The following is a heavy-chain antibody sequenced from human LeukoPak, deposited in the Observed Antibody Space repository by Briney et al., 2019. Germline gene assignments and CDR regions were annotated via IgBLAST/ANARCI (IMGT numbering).Heavy chain of an antibody. CDR1: GFTFNSYA. CDR3: AKDRVRYSSSSDAFDI. D-gene: IGHD6-13*01. V-gene: IGHV3-23*01. CDR2: ISDSGGST. J-gene: IGHJ3*02. Sequence: PGGSLRLSCAASGFTFNSYAMSWVRQAPWERLQWVSGISDSGGSTYYADSVKGRFTISRDNSKNTLYLQMNSLRAEDTAVYYCAKDRVRYSSSSDAFDIWGQGTMVTVSS.